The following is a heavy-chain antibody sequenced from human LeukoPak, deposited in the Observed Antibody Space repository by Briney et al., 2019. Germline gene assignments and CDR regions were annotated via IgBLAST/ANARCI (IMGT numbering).Heavy chain of an antibody. CDR2: IYSGGST. V-gene: IGHV3-66*01. D-gene: IGHD3-10*01. J-gene: IGHJ6*02. CDR3: EVRGVPYYYYYGMDV. Sequence: PGGSLRLSCAASGFTFNSYAMSWVRQAPGKGLEWVSVIYSGGSTYYADSVKGRFTISRDNSKNTLYLQMNSLRAEDTAVYYCEVRGVPYYYYYGMDVWGQGTTVTVSS. CDR1: GFTFNSYA.